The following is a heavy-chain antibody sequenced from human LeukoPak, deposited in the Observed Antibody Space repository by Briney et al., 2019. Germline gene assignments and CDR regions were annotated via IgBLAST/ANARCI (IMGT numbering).Heavy chain of an antibody. V-gene: IGHV4-4*07. Sequence: SETLSLTCTVSGGSISSYYWSWIRQPAGKGLEWVGRIYNSGSTDYNPSPKSRVTMSVDTSKKQFSLRLSSVTAADTAVYYCARASIAAAARYDYWGQGTLVTVSS. CDR3: ARASIAAAARYDY. D-gene: IGHD6-13*01. CDR1: GGSISSYY. CDR2: IYNSGST. J-gene: IGHJ4*02.